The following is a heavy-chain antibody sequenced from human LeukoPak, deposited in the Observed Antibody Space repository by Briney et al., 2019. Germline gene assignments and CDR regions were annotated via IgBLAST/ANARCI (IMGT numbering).Heavy chain of an antibody. D-gene: IGHD5-24*01. CDR1: GFTFSSNW. Sequence: GGSLRLSCAASGFTFSSNWMHWARQAPGKGLVWVSRIISNENSATYADSVKGRFTISRDNAKNTLYLQMNSLRAEDTAIYYCTRVGYIDEGIDYWGQGTLVTVSS. CDR2: IISNENSA. V-gene: IGHV3-74*01. J-gene: IGHJ4*02. CDR3: TRVGYIDEGIDY.